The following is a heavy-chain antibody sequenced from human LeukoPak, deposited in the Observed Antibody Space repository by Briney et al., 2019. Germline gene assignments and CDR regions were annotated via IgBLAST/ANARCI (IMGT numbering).Heavy chain of an antibody. CDR2: IYPDDSDT. CDR1: GYSLSSYW. J-gene: IGHJ4*02. D-gene: IGHD4-17*01. Sequence: GESLKISCKGSGYSLSSYWISWVRQMPGKGLGWMGIIYPDDSDTRYSPSFQGQVTISADKSISTAYLQWGSLKASDTATYYCAIIYADSRAFDYWGQGTLVTVSS. CDR3: AIIYADSRAFDY. V-gene: IGHV5-51*01.